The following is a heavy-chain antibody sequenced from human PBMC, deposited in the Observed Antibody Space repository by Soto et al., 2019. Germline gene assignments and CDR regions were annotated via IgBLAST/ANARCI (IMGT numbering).Heavy chain of an antibody. J-gene: IGHJ5*02. Sequence: SETLSLTCAVYGGSFSGYYWSWIRQPPGKGLEWIGEINHSGSTNYNPSLKSRVTISVDTSKNQFSLKLSSVTAADTAVYYCARGGGGRYRSGWPNWFDPWGQGTLVTVSS. V-gene: IGHV4-34*01. D-gene: IGHD6-19*01. CDR2: INHSGST. CDR3: ARGGGGRYRSGWPNWFDP. CDR1: GGSFSGYY.